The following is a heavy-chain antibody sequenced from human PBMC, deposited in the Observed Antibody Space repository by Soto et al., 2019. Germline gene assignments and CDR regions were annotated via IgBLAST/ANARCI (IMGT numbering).Heavy chain of an antibody. CDR3: ARDRGYDAHDYYYNAMDV. J-gene: IGHJ6*02. D-gene: IGHD3-10*01. V-gene: IGHV3-21*01. CDR2: IRGFSPYT. Sequence: GGSLRLSCISSGFTFGTYTMNWVRQAPGKGLEWVSGIRGFSPYTFYAESVKGRFTISRDNAKNSLYLQMNSLRAEDTAVYYCARDRGYDAHDYYYNAMDVWGQGTTVTVSS. CDR1: GFTFGTYT.